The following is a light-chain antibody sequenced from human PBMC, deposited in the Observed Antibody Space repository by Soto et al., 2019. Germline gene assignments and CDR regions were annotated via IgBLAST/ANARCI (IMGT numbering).Light chain of an antibody. CDR3: QQYVHWPPGT. CDR2: DTS. CDR1: QSVSSS. J-gene: IGKJ1*01. V-gene: IGKV3-15*01. Sequence: EIVVTQSPATLSVSPGERVTLSCRASQSVSSSLAWYQQRPGQAPRLLIYDTSTRAPGIAARFSGSGSGTEFTLTISSLQSEDVAVYYSQQYVHWPPGTFGQGTTVEIK.